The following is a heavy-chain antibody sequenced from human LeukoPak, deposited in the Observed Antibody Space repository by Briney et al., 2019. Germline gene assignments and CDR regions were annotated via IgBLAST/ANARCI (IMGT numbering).Heavy chain of an antibody. V-gene: IGHV3-30*02. CDR3: ARDILTGSIADMGYAPDY. CDR2: IRYDGSNK. CDR1: GFTFSSYG. Sequence: GSLRLSCAASGFTFSSYGMHWVRQAPGKGLEWVAFIRYDGSNKYYADSVKGRFTISRDNSKNTLYLQMNSLRAEDTAVYYCARDILTGSIADMGYAPDYWGQGTLVTVSS. D-gene: IGHD3-9*01. J-gene: IGHJ4*02.